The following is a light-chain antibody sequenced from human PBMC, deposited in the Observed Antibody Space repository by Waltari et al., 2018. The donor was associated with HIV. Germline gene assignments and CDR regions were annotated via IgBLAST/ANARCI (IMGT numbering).Light chain of an antibody. CDR2: TNN. CDR1: KSNIGDNY. CDR3: ATWHDSLNGWA. V-gene: IGLV1-47*01. Sequence: QSVMTQPPSASGTPGQGVTISCSGSKSNIGDNYVYWYQQLQGKAPKPRIETNNQQPAGVPDRCSGSKSGTSPSLSISGHRSDDEADYYCATWHDSLNGWACGGGTKLTVL. J-gene: IGLJ3*02.